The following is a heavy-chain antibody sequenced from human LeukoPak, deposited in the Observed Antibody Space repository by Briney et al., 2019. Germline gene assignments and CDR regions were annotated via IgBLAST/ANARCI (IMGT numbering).Heavy chain of an antibody. CDR3: ASGEAYYYDSSGYSIGAFDI. J-gene: IGHJ3*02. Sequence: ASVKVSCKASGYTFSGYYIHWVRQAPGQGLEWMGWINPNSGGTNYAQKFQGRVTMTRDTSISTAYMELSRLRSDDTAVYYCASGEAYYYDSSGYSIGAFDIWGQGTMVTVSS. V-gene: IGHV1-2*02. CDR1: GYTFSGYY. D-gene: IGHD3-22*01. CDR2: INPNSGGT.